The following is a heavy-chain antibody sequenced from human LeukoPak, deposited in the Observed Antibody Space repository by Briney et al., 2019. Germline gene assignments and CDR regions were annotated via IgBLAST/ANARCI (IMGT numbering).Heavy chain of an antibody. CDR2: ISTSGEKT. CDR3: ARDRVGSIVFDN. J-gene: IGHJ4*02. V-gene: IGHV3-23*01. Sequence: HPGGSLRLSCAASGFPFNNYVMIWVRQAPGKGPEWVSAISTSGEKTFYANSVKGRFTTSRDNSENTLYLQMNSLRAEDTAVYYCARDRVGSIVFDNWGQGTLVTVSS. D-gene: IGHD2-15*01. CDR1: GFPFNNYV.